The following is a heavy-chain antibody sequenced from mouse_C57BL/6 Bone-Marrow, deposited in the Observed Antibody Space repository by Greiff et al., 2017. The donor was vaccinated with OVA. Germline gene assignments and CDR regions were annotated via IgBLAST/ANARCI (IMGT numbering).Heavy chain of an antibody. CDR1: GFTFSDYG. V-gene: IGHV5-15*01. Sequence: EVKLMESGGGLVQPGGSLKLSCAASGFTFSDYGMAWVRQAPRKGPEWVAFISNLAYSIYYADTVTGRFTISRENAKNTLYLEMSSLRSEDTAMYYCARHSITTVVADWYFDVWGTGTTVTVSS. D-gene: IGHD1-1*01. CDR3: ARHSITTVVADWYFDV. J-gene: IGHJ1*03. CDR2: ISNLAYSI.